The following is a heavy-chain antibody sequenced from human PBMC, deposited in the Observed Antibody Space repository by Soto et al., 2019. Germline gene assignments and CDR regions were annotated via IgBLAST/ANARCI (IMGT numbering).Heavy chain of an antibody. CDR3: AKCVGQLVGYYYYYMDV. V-gene: IGHV3-23*01. CDR2: ISGSGGST. J-gene: IGHJ6*03. D-gene: IGHD6-6*01. CDR1: GFTFSSYA. Sequence: EVQLLESGGGLVQPGGSLRLSCAASGFTFSSYAMSWVRQAPGKGLEWVSAISGSGGSTYYADSVKGRFTISRDNSKTTLYLQMNSLRAEDTAVYYCAKCVGQLVGYYYYYMDVWGKGTTVTVSS.